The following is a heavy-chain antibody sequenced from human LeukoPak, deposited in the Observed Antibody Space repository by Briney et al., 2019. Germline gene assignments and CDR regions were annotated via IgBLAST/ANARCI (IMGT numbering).Heavy chain of an antibody. D-gene: IGHD6-19*01. CDR3: TRGSSGRRDN. CDR2: MNPNSGST. J-gene: IGHJ4*02. CDR1: GYTFTSCD. V-gene: IGHV1-8*01. Sequence: TSVKVSSKASGYTFTSCDINWVRQATGQGLEWMGWMNPNSGSTGYGQSFQGRITMTRDISIGTAYMELSNLTSEDTAIYYCTRGSSGRRDNWGQGTLVTVSA.